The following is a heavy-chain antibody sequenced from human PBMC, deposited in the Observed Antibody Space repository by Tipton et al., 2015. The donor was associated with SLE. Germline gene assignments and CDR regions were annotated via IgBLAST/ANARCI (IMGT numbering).Heavy chain of an antibody. CDR2: IYYIGSGST. J-gene: IGHJ4*02. V-gene: IGHV4-31*03. CDR1: GGSVSSVGYY. Sequence: LRLSCTVSGGSVSSVGYYWSWIRLQPGKGLEWIGYIYYIGSGSTSYNPSLKSRLTISVDTSKNQFSLKLSSVTAADTAVYYCARDRSRGYGSFDDWGQGTLVTVSS. CDR3: ARDRSRGYGSFDD. D-gene: IGHD5-12*01.